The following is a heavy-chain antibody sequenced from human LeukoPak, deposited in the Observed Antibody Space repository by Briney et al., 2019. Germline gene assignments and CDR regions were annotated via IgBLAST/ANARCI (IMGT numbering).Heavy chain of an antibody. J-gene: IGHJ4*02. CDR1: GGSISSSSYY. Sequence: SETLSLTCTVSGGSISSSSYYWVWIRQPPGKGLEWIGTIDYSGTTYYKPSLKSRVTISVDTSKNQFSLKLSSVTAADTAVYYCARESPYYYDSSGYYYVDYWGQGTLVTVSS. V-gene: IGHV4-39*07. D-gene: IGHD3-22*01. CDR3: ARESPYYYDSSGYYYVDY. CDR2: IDYSGTT.